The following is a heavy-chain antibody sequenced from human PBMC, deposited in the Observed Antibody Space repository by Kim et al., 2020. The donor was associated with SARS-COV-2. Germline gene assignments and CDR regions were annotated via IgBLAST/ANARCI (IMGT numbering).Heavy chain of an antibody. J-gene: IGHJ6*02. V-gene: IGHV4-30-4*01. CDR2: IYYSGST. D-gene: IGHD6-19*01. Sequence: SETLSLTCTVSGGSISSGDYYWSWIRQPPGKGLEWIGYIYYSGSTYYNPSLKSRVTISVDTSKNQFSLKLSSVTAADTAVYYCARVPQAVAGFYYYYYGIDVWGQRTTVTVSS. CDR3: ARVPQAVAGFYYYYYGIDV. CDR1: GGSISSGDYY.